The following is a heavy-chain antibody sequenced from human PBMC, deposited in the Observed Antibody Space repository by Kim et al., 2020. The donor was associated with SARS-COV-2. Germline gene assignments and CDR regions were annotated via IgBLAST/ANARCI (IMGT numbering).Heavy chain of an antibody. D-gene: IGHD3-22*01. V-gene: IGHV1-69*13. CDR2: IIPIFGTA. CDR1: GGTFSSYA. J-gene: IGHJ4*02. Sequence: SVKVSCKASGGTFSSYAISWVRQAPGQGLEWMGGIIPIFGTANYAQKFQGRVTITADESTSTAYMELSSLRSEDTAVYYCARATRAYYYDSSGYYIGSLDYWGQGTLVTVSS. CDR3: ARATRAYYYDSSGYYIGSLDY.